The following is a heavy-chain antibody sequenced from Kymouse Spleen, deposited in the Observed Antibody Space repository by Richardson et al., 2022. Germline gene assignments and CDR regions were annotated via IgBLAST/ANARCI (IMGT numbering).Heavy chain of an antibody. D-gene: IGHD2-15*01. CDR3: ARDQGYCSGGSCYYYYGMDV. V-gene: IGHV3-74*01. CDR2: INSDGSST. Sequence: EVQLVESGGGLVQPGGSLRLSCAASGFTFSSYWMHWVRQAPGKGLVWVSRINSDGSSTSYADSVKGRFTISRDNAKNTLYLQMNSLRAEDTAVYYCARDQGYCSGGSCYYYYGMDVWGQGTTVTVSS. CDR1: GFTFSSYW. J-gene: IGHJ6*02.